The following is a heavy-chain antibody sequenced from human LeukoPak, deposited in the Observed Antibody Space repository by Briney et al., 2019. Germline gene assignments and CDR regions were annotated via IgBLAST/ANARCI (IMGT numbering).Heavy chain of an antibody. CDR1: GFIFSSHG. V-gene: IGHV3-23*01. J-gene: IGHJ4*02. D-gene: IGHD2-21*02. CDR2: ISPSGDIT. CDR3: AKDHANTPVVTN. Sequence: GGTLRLSCAASGFIFSSHGMNWVRQAPGKGLEWVSGISPSGDITYYADSVKGRFTVSRDNSKNTVDLQMNNLRVDDTAIYYCAKDHANTPVVTNWGQGILVSVSS.